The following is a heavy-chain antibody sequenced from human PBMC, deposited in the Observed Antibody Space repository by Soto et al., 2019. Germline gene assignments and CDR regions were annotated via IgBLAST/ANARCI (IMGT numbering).Heavy chain of an antibody. CDR2: IHYRGAT. CDR3: ARDKITGLFDY. Sequence: LETLCLTWTVSCGSISNVDWSRIRQHPGKGLEWIGYIHYRGATNYNVSLESRGTRSVETSKNKWSLKLTSVTAADTAVYYCARDKITGLFDYWGQGTLVTVSS. V-gene: IGHV4-59*12. CDR1: CGSISNVD. D-gene: IGHD2-8*02. J-gene: IGHJ4*02.